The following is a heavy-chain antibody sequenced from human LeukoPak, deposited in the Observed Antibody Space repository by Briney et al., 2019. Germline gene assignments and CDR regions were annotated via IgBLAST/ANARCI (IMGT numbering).Heavy chain of an antibody. D-gene: IGHD2/OR15-2a*01. V-gene: IGHV3-43*01. CDR2: ISWDGGSA. Sequence: GGSLRPSCAASGFTFDDYTMHWVRHAPGKGLEWVSLISWDGGSAYYADSVKGRFTISRDNSKNSLYLQMNSLRTEDTALYYCAKGSTLIYGMDVWGQGTTVTVSS. CDR1: GFTFDDYT. J-gene: IGHJ6*02. CDR3: AKGSTLIYGMDV.